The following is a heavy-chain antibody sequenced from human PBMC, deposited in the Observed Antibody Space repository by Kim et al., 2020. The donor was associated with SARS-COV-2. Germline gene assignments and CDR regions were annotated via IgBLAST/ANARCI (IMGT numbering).Heavy chain of an antibody. CDR2: ISWNSDSI. Sequence: GGSLRLSCAASGFTFGDYAMHWVRQAPGQGLEWVSGISWNSDSIGSADSVKGRFTISRDNAKNSLYLQVNSLRAEDTALYYCAKDRYSRPSAFDIWGQGTMVPVSS. CDR3: AKDRYSRPSAFDI. CDR1: GFTFGDYA. J-gene: IGHJ3*02. V-gene: IGHV3-9*01. D-gene: IGHD6-13*01.